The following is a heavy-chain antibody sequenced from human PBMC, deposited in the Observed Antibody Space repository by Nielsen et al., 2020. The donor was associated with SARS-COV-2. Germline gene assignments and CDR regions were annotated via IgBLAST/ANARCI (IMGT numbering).Heavy chain of an antibody. CDR1: GYTFTSYY. D-gene: IGHD4-17*01. J-gene: IGHJ6*02. CDR2: INPSGGST. Sequence: ASVKVSCKASGYTFTSYYMHWVRQAPGQGLEWMGIINPSGGSTSYAQKFQGRVTITADESTSTAYMELSSLRSEDTAVYYCARSPWVTNTAIQVGDYYYYGMDVWGQGTTVTVSS. CDR3: ARSPWVTNTAIQVGDYYYYGMDV. V-gene: IGHV1-46*01.